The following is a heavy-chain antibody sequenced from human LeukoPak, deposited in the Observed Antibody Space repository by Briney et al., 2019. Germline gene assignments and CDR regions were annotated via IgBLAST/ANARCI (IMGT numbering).Heavy chain of an antibody. Sequence: GSLRLSCAASGFTVSSNYMSWVRQAPGKGLEWVSVIYSGGSTYYADSVKGRFTISRDNSKNTLYLQMNSLRAEDTAVYYCARILANDPFDYWGQGTLVTVSS. J-gene: IGHJ4*02. CDR2: IYSGGST. CDR1: GFTVSSNY. CDR3: ARILANDPFDY. D-gene: IGHD1-1*01. V-gene: IGHV3-53*01.